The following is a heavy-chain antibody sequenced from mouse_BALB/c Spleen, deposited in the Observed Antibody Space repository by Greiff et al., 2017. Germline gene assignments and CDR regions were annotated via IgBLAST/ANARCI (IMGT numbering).Heavy chain of an antibody. D-gene: IGHD1-1*01. CDR1: GFTFSSYA. CDR2: ISSGGSYT. CDR3: ARVTTVVAD. V-gene: IGHV5-9-4*01. J-gene: IGHJ3*01. Sequence: EVQGVESGGGLVKPGGSLKLSCAASGFTFSSYAMSWVRQSPEKRLEWVAEISSGGSYTYSPDTVTGRFTISRDNAKNTLYLEMSSLRSEDTAMYYCARVTTVVADWGQGTLVTVSA.